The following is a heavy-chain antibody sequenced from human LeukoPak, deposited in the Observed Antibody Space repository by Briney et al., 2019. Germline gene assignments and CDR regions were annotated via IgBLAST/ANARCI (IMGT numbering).Heavy chain of an antibody. D-gene: IGHD7-27*01. J-gene: IGHJ4*02. CDR2: IKQDGSEK. Sequence: GGSLRLSCAASGFTFSSYWMSWVRQAPGKGLEWVANIKQDGSEKYYVDSVKGRFTISRDNAKNSLYLQMNSLRAEDTAVYYCARDSIPRAGDEGWYFDYWGQGTRVTVSS. CDR1: GFTFSSYW. V-gene: IGHV3-7*01. CDR3: ARDSIPRAGDEGWYFDY.